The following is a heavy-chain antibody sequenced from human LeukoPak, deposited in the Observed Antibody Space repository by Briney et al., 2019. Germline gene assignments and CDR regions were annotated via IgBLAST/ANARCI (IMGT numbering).Heavy chain of an antibody. V-gene: IGHV1-2*02. CDR1: GYTFTGYY. J-gene: IGHJ1*01. CDR3: AREWELLRKYLYH. CDR2: INPNSGGT. D-gene: IGHD1-26*01. Sequence: ASVKVSCKASGYTFTGYYMHWVRQAPGQGLEWMGWINPNSGGTNYAQKFQVRVTMTRDTSISTAYMELSRLRSDDTAVYYCAREWELLRKYLYHWGQGTLVTVSS.